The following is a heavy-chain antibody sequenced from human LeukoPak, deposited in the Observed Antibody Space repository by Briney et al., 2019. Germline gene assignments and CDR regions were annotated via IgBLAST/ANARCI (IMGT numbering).Heavy chain of an antibody. J-gene: IGHJ3*02. V-gene: IGHV4-59*01. CDR2: IYYSGST. CDR1: ADSIDVCF. D-gene: IGHD5-24*01. Sequence: KPSEILSLTCSVSADSIDVCFWNWIRQPPGKGLEWIGYIYYSGSTNYNPSLKSRVTISVDTSKNQFSLKLSSVTAADTAVYYCGRWLQPGAFDIWGQGTMVTVSS. CDR3: GRWLQPGAFDI.